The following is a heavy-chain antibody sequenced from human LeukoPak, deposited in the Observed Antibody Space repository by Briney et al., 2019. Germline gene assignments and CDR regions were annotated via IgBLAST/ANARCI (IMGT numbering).Heavy chain of an antibody. J-gene: IGHJ5*02. Sequence: GGSLRLSCAASGFTFSTYEMNWVRQAPGKGLEWVSSIGTDGYSYSAVSVKGRFTISRDNAKSTLYLQMDSLTAEDTALYYCARGTIGRNPPSASWAQETLATVPS. V-gene: IGHV3-21*06. D-gene: IGHD4-23*01. CDR3: ARGTIGRNPPSAS. CDR2: IGTDGYS. CDR1: GFTFSTYE.